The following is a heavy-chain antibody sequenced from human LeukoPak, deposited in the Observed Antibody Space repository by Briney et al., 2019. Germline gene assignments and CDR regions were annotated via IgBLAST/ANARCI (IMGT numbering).Heavy chain of an antibody. J-gene: IGHJ5*02. Sequence: PGGSLRLSCAASRFAFSNYWMSWVRQPAGKGLEWVANINQGGSEKYYLNSVKGRFTISRDNAENSLHLQMDSLRAEDTALYYCAREFKSGYGMWAWGQGTLVTVSS. CDR3: AREFKSGYGMWA. CDR1: RFAFSNYW. V-gene: IGHV3-7*01. D-gene: IGHD5-18*01. CDR2: INQGGSEK.